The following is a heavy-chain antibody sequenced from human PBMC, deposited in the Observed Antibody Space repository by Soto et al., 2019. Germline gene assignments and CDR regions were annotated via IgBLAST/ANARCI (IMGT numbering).Heavy chain of an antibody. V-gene: IGHV3-23*01. D-gene: IGHD2-8*01. Sequence: GGSLRLSCAASGFTFSSYAMSWVRQAPGKGLEWVSAISGSGGSTYYADSVKGRFTISRDNPKNTLYLQMNSLRAEDTAGYYCAGGTEYGAAYCTNCVCYPLYYYYYGMDVWGQGTTVTVSS. CDR2: ISGSGGST. CDR1: GFTFSSYA. CDR3: AGGTEYGAAYCTNCVCYPLYYYYYGMDV. J-gene: IGHJ6*02.